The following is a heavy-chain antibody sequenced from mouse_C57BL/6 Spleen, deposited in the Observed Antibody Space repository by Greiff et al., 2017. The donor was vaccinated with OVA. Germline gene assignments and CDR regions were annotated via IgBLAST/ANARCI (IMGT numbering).Heavy chain of an antibody. CDR2: ISSGSSTI. Sequence: EVQRVESGGGLVKPGGSLKLSCAASGFTFSDYGMHWVRQAPEKGLEWVAYISSGSSTIYYADTVKGRFTISRDNAKNTLFLQMTSLRSEDTAMYYCAREADYYGNYFDYWGQGTTLTVSS. CDR3: AREADYYGNYFDY. D-gene: IGHD1-1*01. J-gene: IGHJ2*01. CDR1: GFTFSDYG. V-gene: IGHV5-17*01.